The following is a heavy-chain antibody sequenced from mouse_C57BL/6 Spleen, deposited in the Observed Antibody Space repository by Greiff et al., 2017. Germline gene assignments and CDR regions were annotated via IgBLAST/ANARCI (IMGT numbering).Heavy chain of an antibody. J-gene: IGHJ1*03. V-gene: IGHV3-6*01. CDR1: GYSITSGYY. CDR3: ARRGARRYFDV. CDR2: ISYDGSN. Sequence: EVKLQQSGPGLVKPSQSLSLTCSVTGYSITSGYYWNWIRQFPGNKLEWMGYISYDGSNNYNPSLKNRISITRDTSKNQFFLKLNSVTTEDTATYYCARRGARRYFDVWGTGTTVTVSS.